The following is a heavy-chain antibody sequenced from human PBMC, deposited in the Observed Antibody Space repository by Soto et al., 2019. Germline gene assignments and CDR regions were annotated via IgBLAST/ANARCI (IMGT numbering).Heavy chain of an antibody. V-gene: IGHV3-23*01. CDR2: ISGSGGST. CDR3: ARSFGVANWFDP. D-gene: IGHD3-3*01. Sequence: GGSLRLSCAASGFTFSSYAMSWVRQAPGKGLEWVSAISGSGGSTYYADSVKGRFTISRDNSKNTLYLQMNSLRAEDTAVYYCARSFGVANWFDPWGQGTLVTVSS. J-gene: IGHJ5*02. CDR1: GFTFSSYA.